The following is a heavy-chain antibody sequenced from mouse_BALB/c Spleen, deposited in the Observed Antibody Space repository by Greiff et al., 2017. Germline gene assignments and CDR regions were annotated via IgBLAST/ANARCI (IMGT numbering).Heavy chain of an antibody. CDR1: GFTFSSFG. Sequence: EVQGVESGGGLVQPGGSRKLSCAASGFTFSSFGMHWVRQAPEKGLEWVAYISSGSSTIYYADTVKGRFTISRDNPKNTLFLQMTSLRSEDTAMYYCARSGDLYAMDYWGQGTSVTVSS. CDR3: ARSGDLYAMDY. CDR2: ISSGSSTI. J-gene: IGHJ4*01. V-gene: IGHV5-17*02. D-gene: IGHD2-13*01.